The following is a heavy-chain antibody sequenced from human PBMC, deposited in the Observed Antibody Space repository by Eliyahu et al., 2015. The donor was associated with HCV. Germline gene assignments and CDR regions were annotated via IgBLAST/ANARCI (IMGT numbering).Heavy chain of an antibody. Sequence: QLQLQESGPGLVKPSETLSLTCTVSGGSMSRSTDYWGWIRQAPGKGLEWIGGIYYIVVGSPTPSLEGRVTISIDTPKNQLSLRLSSVTSADTAVYYCASLPYYYDSGGYYRHYWGQGTLVSVSS. V-gene: IGHV4-39*01. CDR2: IYYIVVG. D-gene: IGHD3-22*01. CDR3: ASLPYYYDSGGYYRHY. J-gene: IGHJ4*02. CDR1: GGSMSRSTDY.